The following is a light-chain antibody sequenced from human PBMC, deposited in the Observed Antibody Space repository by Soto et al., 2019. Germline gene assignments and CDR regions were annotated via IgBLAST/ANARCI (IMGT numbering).Light chain of an antibody. CDR2: DAS. Sequence: VQMTQSPSSLSASVGDRVTITCRASQDVYTVLAWYRQRPGRAPELLIYDASTLQAGVLSRFRGDGFGTHFTLTISSLQPEDVATYYCQHYNKDPWTFGQGTKV. J-gene: IGKJ1*01. V-gene: IGKV1-27*01. CDR3: QHYNKDPWT. CDR1: QDVYTV.